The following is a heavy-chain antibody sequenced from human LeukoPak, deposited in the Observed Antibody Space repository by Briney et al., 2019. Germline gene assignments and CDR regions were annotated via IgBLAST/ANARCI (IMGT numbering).Heavy chain of an antibody. CDR2: ISGSGGST. V-gene: IGHV3-23*01. CDR3: ARAKWGVYGMDV. J-gene: IGHJ6*02. Sequence: GGSLRLSCAASGFTFSSYAMSWVRQAPGKGLEWVSAISGSGGSTYYADSVKGRFTISRDNSKNTLYLQMNSLRAEDTAVYYCARAKWGVYGMDVWGQGTTVTVSS. CDR1: GFTFSSYA. D-gene: IGHD3-16*01.